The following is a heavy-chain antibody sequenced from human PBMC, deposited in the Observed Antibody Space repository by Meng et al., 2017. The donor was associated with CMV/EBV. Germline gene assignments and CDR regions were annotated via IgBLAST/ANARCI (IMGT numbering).Heavy chain of an antibody. Sequence: SETLSLTCAVYSGSLSGYFWSWIRQPPGKGLEWIGEINHSGTTSYNPSLKSRVTISVDTSKNQFSLKLSSVTAADTAVYYCARGVTWNWYFDLWGRGTLVTV. CDR1: SGSLSGYF. V-gene: IGHV4-34*01. CDR2: INHSGTT. J-gene: IGHJ2*01. D-gene: IGHD2-21*02. CDR3: ARGVTWNWYFDL.